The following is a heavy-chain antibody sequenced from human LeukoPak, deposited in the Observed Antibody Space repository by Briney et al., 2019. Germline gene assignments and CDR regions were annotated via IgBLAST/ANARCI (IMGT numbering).Heavy chain of an antibody. CDR2: ISYDGSNK. CDR1: GFTFSSYA. V-gene: IGHV3-30-3*02. D-gene: IGHD3-9*01. CDR3: AKKAPGYDILTGYLVDY. Sequence: GGSLRLSCAASGFTFSSYAMHWVRQAPGKGLEWVAVISYDGSNKYYADSVKGRFTISRDNSKNTLYLQMNSLRAEDTAVYYCAKKAPGYDILTGYLVDYWGQGTLVTVSS. J-gene: IGHJ4*02.